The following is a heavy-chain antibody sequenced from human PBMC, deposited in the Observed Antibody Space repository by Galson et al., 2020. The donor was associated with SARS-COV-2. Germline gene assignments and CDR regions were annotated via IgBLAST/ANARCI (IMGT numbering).Heavy chain of an antibody. CDR2: NYYSGST. J-gene: IGHJ4*02. CDR1: GGSISSSTYY. CDR3: AKSRGATVSPFDD. V-gene: IGHV4-39*01. Sequence: SETLSLTCTVSGGSISSSTYYWGWIRPPPGQGLEWIGSNYYSGSTYYNPSLKRRVTISVDTSKNQFSLKLTSVTAADTAVYYCAKSRGATVSPFDDWGQGTLATVSS. D-gene: IGHD4-17*01.